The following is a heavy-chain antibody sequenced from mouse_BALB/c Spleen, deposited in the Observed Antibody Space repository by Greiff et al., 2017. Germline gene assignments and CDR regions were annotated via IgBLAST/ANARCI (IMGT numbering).Heavy chain of an antibody. CDR1: GDSITSGY. V-gene: IGHV3-8*02. D-gene: IGHD1-1*01. CDR3: ARSLITTVVEGGFDY. CDR2: ISYSGST. Sequence: EVKLMESGPSLVKPSQTLSLTCSVTGDSITSGYWNWIRKFPGNKLEYMGYISYSGSTYYNPSLKSRISITRDTSKNQYYLQLNSVTTEDTATYYCARSLITTVVEGGFDYWGQGTTLTVSS. J-gene: IGHJ2*01.